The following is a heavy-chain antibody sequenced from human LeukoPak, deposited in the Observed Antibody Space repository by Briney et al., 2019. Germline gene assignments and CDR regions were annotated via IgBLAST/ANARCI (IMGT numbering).Heavy chain of an antibody. D-gene: IGHD2-15*01. V-gene: IGHV3-48*03. CDR3: ARLAGYCSGGSCYSEYNWFDP. CDR1: GFTFSSYE. CDR2: ISSSGSTI. Sequence: GGSLRLFCAASGFTFSSYEMNWVRQAPGKGLEWVSYISSSGSTIYYADSVKGRYTISRDNAENSLYLQMNNLRAEDTAVYYCARLAGYCSGGSCYSEYNWFDPWGQGTLVTVSS. J-gene: IGHJ5*02.